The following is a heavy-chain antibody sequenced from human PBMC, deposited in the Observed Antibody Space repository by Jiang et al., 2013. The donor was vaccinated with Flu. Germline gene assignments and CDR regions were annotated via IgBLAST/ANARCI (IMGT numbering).Heavy chain of an antibody. CDR3: ARASEARTVTTDYYYGMDV. D-gene: IGHD4-17*01. CDR2: IIPIFGTA. CDR1: GGTFSSYA. J-gene: IGHJ6*02. Sequence: SGAEVKKPGSSVKVSCKASGGTFSSYAISWVRQAPGQGLEWMGGIIPIFGTANYAQKFQGRVTITADESTSTAYMELSSLRSEDTAVYYCARASEARTVTTDYYYGMDVWGQGTTVTVSS. V-gene: IGHV1-69*01.